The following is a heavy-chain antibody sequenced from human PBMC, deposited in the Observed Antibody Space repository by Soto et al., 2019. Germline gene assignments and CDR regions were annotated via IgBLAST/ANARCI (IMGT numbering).Heavy chain of an antibody. Sequence: EVQLVESGGGLVQPGGSLRLSCEASGFSLSDYWRHWVRQAPGKGLVWVSRINGDGSSTTYAESVRGRFTIARDNGKNTVSLQMNSLRADDTAVYYCVRGGGSSSGALVRYGLDVWGQGTTVTVSS. V-gene: IGHV3-74*03. CDR3: VRGGGSSSGALVRYGLDV. CDR2: INGDGSST. J-gene: IGHJ6*02. CDR1: GFSLSDYW. D-gene: IGHD6-6*01.